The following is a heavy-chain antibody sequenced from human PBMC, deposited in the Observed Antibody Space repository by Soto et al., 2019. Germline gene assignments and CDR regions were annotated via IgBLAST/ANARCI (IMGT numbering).Heavy chain of an antibody. V-gene: IGHV4-59*08. CDR1: GDSISTYY. CDR3: ARLMARDYFDY. CDR2: ISYSGST. J-gene: IGHJ4*02. Sequence: SETLSLTCTVSGDSISTYYWSWIRQPPGKGLEWIGYISYSGSTHYNPSLKSRVTISEDTSKRQFSLKLSSVTTADTAVYYCARLMARDYFDYWGQGTLVTVSS.